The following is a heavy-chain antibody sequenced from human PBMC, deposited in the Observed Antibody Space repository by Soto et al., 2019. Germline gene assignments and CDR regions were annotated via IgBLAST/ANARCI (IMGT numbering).Heavy chain of an antibody. V-gene: IGHV1-46*01. CDR1: GYTFTSYY. CDR3: ARDCCFLYFDFWRGYFPSNWSEP. D-gene: IGHD3-3*01. Sequence: GASVKVSCKASGYTFTSYYMHWVRQAPGQGLEWMGIINPSGGSTSYAQKFQGRVTMTRDTSTSPVYMELSSLRSEDTAVYYCARDCCFLYFDFWRGYFPSNWSEP. CDR2: INPSGGST. J-gene: IGHJ5*02.